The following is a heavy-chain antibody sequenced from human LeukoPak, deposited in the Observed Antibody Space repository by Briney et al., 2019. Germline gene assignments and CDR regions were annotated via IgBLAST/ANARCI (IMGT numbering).Heavy chain of an antibody. CDR2: IKPMFGTG. V-gene: IGHV1-69*13. J-gene: IGHJ4*02. CDR3: AREIFDSTSGVSQGFDY. D-gene: IGHD3-3*01. Sequence: SSVKVSCKTSGGNSNFFAINWVRQAPGQGLEWMGVIKPMFGTGSIPNIATGDYAQKFLGRLSMNAHESSTTAYMELSSLRSGDTAVYFCAREIFDSTSGVSQGFDYWGQGTLVTVSS. CDR1: GGNSNFFA.